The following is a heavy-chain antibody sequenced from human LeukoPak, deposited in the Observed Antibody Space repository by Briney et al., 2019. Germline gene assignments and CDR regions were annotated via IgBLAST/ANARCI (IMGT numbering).Heavy chain of an antibody. V-gene: IGHV3-23*01. CDR3: AINRRKDGYESFDL. D-gene: IGHD5-24*01. Sequence: GGSLTLSCTVSGFTISSYGMSWVRKPPGKGLEWVSAISGSGGSTYYADSVKGRFTIVREYSKNTLYLQKNSMSVDDDAVLYFAINRRKDGYESFDLWGEGSLVTVSS. J-gene: IGHJ4*02. CDR1: GFTISSYG. CDR2: ISGSGGST.